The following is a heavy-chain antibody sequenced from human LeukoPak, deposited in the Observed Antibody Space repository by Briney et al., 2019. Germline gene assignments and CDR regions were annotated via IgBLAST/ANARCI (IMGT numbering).Heavy chain of an antibody. CDR1: GYSFTNYW. J-gene: IGHJ5*01. Sequence: PGESLKISCEASGYSFTNYWIGWVRQMPGKGLEWMGIIYPGDSDTRYRSSFQGQVTISADKSISIAHLQWSSLKASDTAIYYCARLNNWFDSWGQGTLVTVSS. CDR2: IYPGDSDT. V-gene: IGHV5-51*01. CDR3: ARLNNWFDS.